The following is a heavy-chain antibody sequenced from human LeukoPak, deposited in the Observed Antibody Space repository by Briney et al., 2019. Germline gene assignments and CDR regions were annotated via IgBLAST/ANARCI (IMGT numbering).Heavy chain of an antibody. V-gene: IGHV4-34*01. Sequence: SETLSLTCAVYGGSFSGYYWSWIRQPPGKGLEWIGEINHSGSTNYNPSLKSRVTISVDTSKNQFSLKLSSVTAADTAVYYCARSEWELLPFDYWGQGTLVTVSS. CDR1: GGSFSGYY. D-gene: IGHD1-26*01. J-gene: IGHJ4*02. CDR2: INHSGST. CDR3: ARSEWELLPFDY.